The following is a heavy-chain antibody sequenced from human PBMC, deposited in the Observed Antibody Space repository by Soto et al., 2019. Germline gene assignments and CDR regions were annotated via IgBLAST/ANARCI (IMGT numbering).Heavy chain of an antibody. V-gene: IGHV3-23*01. D-gene: IGHD3-10*01. CDR3: AVELLWFGESSNWFDP. CDR1: GFTFSSYA. J-gene: IGHJ5*02. Sequence: EVQLLESGGGLVQPGGSLRLSCAASGFTFSSYAMSWVRQAPGKGLEWVSAISGSGGSTYYADSVKGRFTISRDNSKNTLYLQMDSLSAEDTAVYYCAVELLWFGESSNWFDPWGQGTLVTVSS. CDR2: ISGSGGST.